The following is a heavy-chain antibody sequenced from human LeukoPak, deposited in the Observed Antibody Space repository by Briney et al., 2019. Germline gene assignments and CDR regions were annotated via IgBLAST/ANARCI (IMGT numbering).Heavy chain of an antibody. D-gene: IGHD3-22*01. V-gene: IGHV1-2*06. CDR3: ARVGYYESSGYYEY. Sequence: VXXXPGQXXXXXXRINPNSGGTNYAQKFQGRVTMTRDTSISTVYMELSRLRSDDTAVYYCARVGYYESSGYYEYWGQGTLVTVSS. CDR2: INPNSGGT. J-gene: IGHJ4*02.